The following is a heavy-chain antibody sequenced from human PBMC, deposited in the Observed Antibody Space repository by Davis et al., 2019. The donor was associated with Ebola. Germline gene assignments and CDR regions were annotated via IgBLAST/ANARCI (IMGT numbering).Heavy chain of an antibody. V-gene: IGHV3-11*04. CDR3: AKDGGYKPLTEGFDY. D-gene: IGHD5-24*01. Sequence: GESLKISCAASGFTFSDYYMSWIRQAPGKGLEWVSYISSSGSTIYYADSVKGRFTISRDNAKNSLYLQMNSLRAEDTAVYYCAKDGGYKPLTEGFDYWGQGTLVTVSS. CDR2: ISSSGSTI. CDR1: GFTFSDYY. J-gene: IGHJ4*02.